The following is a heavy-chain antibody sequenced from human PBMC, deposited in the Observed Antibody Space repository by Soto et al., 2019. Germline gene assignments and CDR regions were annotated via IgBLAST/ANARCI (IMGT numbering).Heavy chain of an antibody. V-gene: IGHV4-31*03. D-gene: IGHD3-16*01. J-gene: IGHJ3*02. CDR2: IYFSGST. CDR3: ARGTPGGGGGAFDI. CDR1: GGSISSGGYY. Sequence: QVQLQESGPGLVKPSQTLSLTCTVSGGSISSGGYYWNWIRQHAGKGLEWIGYIYFSGSTYYNPSLKSRVNISIDTSRSQFSLKLSSVTAADTAVFYCARGTPGGGGGAFDIWGQGTMVTVSS.